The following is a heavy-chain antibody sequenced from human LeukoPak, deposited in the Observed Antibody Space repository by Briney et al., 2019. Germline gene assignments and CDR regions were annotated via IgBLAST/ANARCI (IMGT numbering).Heavy chain of an antibody. Sequence: GGSLRLSCAASGFTVSSNYMSWVRQAPGKGLEWVSVIYSGGSTYYADSVKGRFTISRDNSKNTLYLQMNGLRAEDTAVYYCAREQGMTTGFWFDPWGQGTLVTVSS. CDR3: AREQGMTTGFWFDP. V-gene: IGHV3-53*01. CDR2: IYSGGST. CDR1: GFTVSSNY. J-gene: IGHJ5*02. D-gene: IGHD4-11*01.